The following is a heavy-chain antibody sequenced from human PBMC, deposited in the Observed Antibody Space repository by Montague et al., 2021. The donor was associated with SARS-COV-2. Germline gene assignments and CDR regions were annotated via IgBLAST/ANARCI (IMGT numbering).Heavy chain of an antibody. Sequence: SETLSLTCAVSGGSITGFSWSWVRQPAGKGLGWIGRVTTSGTTNYSPSLRSRVTMSVDTSKNQFSLNLNSVTAADTAIYYCARTPTRPLPLDSWGQGTLVTVSS. V-gene: IGHV4-4*07. CDR1: GGSITGFS. D-gene: IGHD6-6*01. CDR2: VTTSGTT. CDR3: ARTPTRPLPLDS. J-gene: IGHJ4*02.